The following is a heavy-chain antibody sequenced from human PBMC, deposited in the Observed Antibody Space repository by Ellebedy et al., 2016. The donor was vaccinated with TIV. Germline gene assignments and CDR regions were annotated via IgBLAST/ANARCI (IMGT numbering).Heavy chain of an antibody. CDR1: GFTVSSNY. J-gene: IGHJ6*02. CDR2: IYSDGST. Sequence: PGGSLRLSCAASGFTVSSNYMSWVPQAPGKGLEWVSLIYSDGSTSYADSVKVRFIVSRDNSKNTLYLQMNSLRVEDAALYFCARDPLVAHPQGTYYYYGLDVWGQGTTVTVSS. V-gene: IGHV3-66*01. D-gene: IGHD2-15*01. CDR3: ARDPLVAHPQGTYYYYGLDV.